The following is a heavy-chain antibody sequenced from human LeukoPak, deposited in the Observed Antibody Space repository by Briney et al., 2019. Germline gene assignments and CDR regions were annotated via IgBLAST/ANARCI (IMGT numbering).Heavy chain of an antibody. D-gene: IGHD2-15*01. J-gene: IGHJ3*01. CDR3: AKGRGGSPDYDFDV. CDR2: ISGSGGST. Sequence: PGGSLRLSCAASGFTFGSYAMTWVRQAPGKGLEWFSGISGSGGSTYHADSVKGRFTISRDNSQNTLYLQMNSLRVEDTAMYYCAKGRGGSPDYDFDVWGQGTMVTVSS. CDR1: GFTFGSYA. V-gene: IGHV3-23*01.